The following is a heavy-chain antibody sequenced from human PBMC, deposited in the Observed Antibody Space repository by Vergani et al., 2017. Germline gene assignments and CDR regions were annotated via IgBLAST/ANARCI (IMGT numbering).Heavy chain of an antibody. V-gene: IGHV4-59*01. CDR3: AGGLRYFDWSSAGGVMDV. CDR1: GGSISSYY. D-gene: IGHD3-9*01. CDR2: IYYSGST. J-gene: IGHJ6*02. Sequence: QVQLQESGPGLVKPSETLSLTCTVSGGSISSYYWSWIRQPPGKGLEWIGYIYYSGSTNYNPSLKSRVTISVDTSKNQFSLKLSSVTAADTAVYYYAGGLRYFDWSSAGGVMDVWGQGTTVTVSS.